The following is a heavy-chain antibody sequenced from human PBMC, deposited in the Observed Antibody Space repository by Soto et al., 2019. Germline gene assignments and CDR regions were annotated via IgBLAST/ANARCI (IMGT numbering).Heavy chain of an antibody. CDR1: GGSISSYY. CDR2: IYYSGST. D-gene: IGHD5-12*01. J-gene: IGHJ4*02. V-gene: IGHV4-59*01. CDR3: ARGAGVATSFDY. Sequence: PSETLSLTCTVSGGSISSYYWSWIRQPPGKGLEWIGYIYYSGSTNYNPSLKSRVTISVDTSKNQFSLKLSSVTAADTAAYYCARGAGVATSFDYWGQGTLVTVSS.